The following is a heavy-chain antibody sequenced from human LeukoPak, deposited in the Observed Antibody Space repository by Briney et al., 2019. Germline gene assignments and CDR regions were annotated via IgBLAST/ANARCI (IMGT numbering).Heavy chain of an antibody. CDR2: ISSNGGST. CDR1: GFSFSTYA. Sequence: GGSLRLSCAASGFSFSTYAMHWXRQGPGKGLXXXSSISSNGGSTYYADSVKGRFTISRDNSKNTLFLQMGSLRAEDMAVYYCTRSNNIVGATYFDYWGQGTLVTVSS. J-gene: IGHJ4*02. D-gene: IGHD1-26*01. V-gene: IGHV3-64*02. CDR3: TRSNNIVGATYFDY.